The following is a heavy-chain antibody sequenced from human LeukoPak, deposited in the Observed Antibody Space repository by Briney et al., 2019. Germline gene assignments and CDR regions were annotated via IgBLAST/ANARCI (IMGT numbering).Heavy chain of an antibody. J-gene: IGHJ3*02. CDR3: AKDIVVVVAATGGAFDI. CDR2: ISGSGGST. Sequence: GGSLRLSCAASGFTFSSYAMSWVRQAPGKGLEWVSAISGSGGSTYYADSVKGRFTISRDNSKNTLYLQMNSLRAEDTAVYHCAKDIVVVVAATGGAFDIWGQGTMVTVSS. D-gene: IGHD2-15*01. V-gene: IGHV3-23*01. CDR1: GFTFSSYA.